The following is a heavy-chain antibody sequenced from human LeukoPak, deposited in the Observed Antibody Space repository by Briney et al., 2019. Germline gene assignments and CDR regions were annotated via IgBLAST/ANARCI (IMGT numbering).Heavy chain of an antibody. D-gene: IGHD6-13*01. CDR1: GFTFSSYG. CDR2: IRYDGSNK. Sequence: GGSLRLSCAASGFTFSSYGMHWVRQAPGKGLEWVAFIRYDGSNKYYADSVKGRFTISRDNSKNTLYLQMNSLRAEDTAVYYCAKDPHYRDSSRGNWSDPWGQGTLVTVSS. CDR3: AKDPHYRDSSRGNWSDP. J-gene: IGHJ5*02. V-gene: IGHV3-30*02.